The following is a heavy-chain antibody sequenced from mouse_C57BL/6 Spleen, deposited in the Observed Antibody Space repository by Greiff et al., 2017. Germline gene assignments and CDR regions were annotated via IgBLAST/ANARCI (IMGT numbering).Heavy chain of an antibody. CDR1: GYTFTNYW. D-gene: IGHD4-1*01. CDR3: ARRAGGTRYFDV. CDR2: IYPGGGYT. J-gene: IGHJ1*03. V-gene: IGHV1-63*01. Sequence: QVQLKQSGAELVRPGTSVKMSCKASGYTFTNYWIGWAKQRPGHGLEWIGDIYPGGGYTNYNEKFKGKATLTADKSSSTAYMQLSSLTSEDSAIYYCARRAGGTRYFDVWGTETTLTVSS.